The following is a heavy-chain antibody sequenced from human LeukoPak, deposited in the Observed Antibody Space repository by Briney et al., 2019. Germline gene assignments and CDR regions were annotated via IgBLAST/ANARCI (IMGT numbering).Heavy chain of an antibody. Sequence: SETLSLTCAVYGGSFSGYYWSWIRQPPGKGLEWIGEINHSGSTNYNPSLKSRVAISVDTSKNQFSLKLSSVTDADTAVYYCARPPYSSGLGGNWFDPWGQGTLVTVSS. V-gene: IGHV4-34*01. D-gene: IGHD6-19*01. J-gene: IGHJ5*02. CDR1: GGSFSGYY. CDR2: INHSGST. CDR3: ARPPYSSGLGGNWFDP.